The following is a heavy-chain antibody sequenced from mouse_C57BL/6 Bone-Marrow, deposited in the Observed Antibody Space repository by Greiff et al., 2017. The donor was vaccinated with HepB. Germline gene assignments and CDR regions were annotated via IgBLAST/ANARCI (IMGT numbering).Heavy chain of an antibody. J-gene: IGHJ3*01. V-gene: IGHV1-50*01. CDR1: GYTFTSYW. D-gene: IGHD1-1*01. CDR3: ARSRTTVVDWFAY. Sequence: QVQLQQPGAELVKPGASVKLSCKASGYTFTSYWMQWVKQRPGQGLEWIGEIDPSDSYNNYNQKFKGKATLTVDTSSSTAYMQLSSLTSEDSAFYYCARSRTTVVDWFAYWGQGTLVTVSA. CDR2: IDPSDSYN.